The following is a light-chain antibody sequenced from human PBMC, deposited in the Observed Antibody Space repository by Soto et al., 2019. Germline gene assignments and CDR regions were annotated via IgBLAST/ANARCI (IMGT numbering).Light chain of an antibody. V-gene: IGLV1-51*01. CDR1: SSNIGNNY. J-gene: IGLJ1*01. Sequence: QSVLTQPPSVSAAPGQKVPISCSGTSSNIGNNYVSWYQQLPGTAPKLLIYDNNKRPSGIPDRFSGSKSGTSATLGITGLQTGDDADYYCGTWDSSLSVHVFGTGTKLTVL. CDR2: DNN. CDR3: GTWDSSLSVHV.